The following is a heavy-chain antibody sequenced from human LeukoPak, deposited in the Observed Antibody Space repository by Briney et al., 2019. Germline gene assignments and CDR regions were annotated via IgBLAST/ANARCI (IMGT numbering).Heavy chain of an antibody. CDR2: ISAYNGNT. CDR1: GYTFTGYY. Sequence: ASVKVSCKASGYTFTGYYMHWVRQAPGQGLEWMGWISAYNGNTNYAQKLQGRVTMTTDTSTSTAYMELRSLRSDDTAVYYCARVSGSYNYYYYYMDVWGKGTTVTISS. V-gene: IGHV1-18*04. D-gene: IGHD1-26*01. J-gene: IGHJ6*03. CDR3: ARVSGSYNYYYYYMDV.